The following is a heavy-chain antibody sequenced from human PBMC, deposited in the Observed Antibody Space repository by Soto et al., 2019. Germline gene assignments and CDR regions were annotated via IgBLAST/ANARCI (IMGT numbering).Heavy chain of an antibody. Sequence: PSETLSLTCTVSGGSISSSSYYWSWIRQPPGKGLEWIGYIYYSGSTNYNPSLKSRVTISVDTSKNQFSLKLSSVTAADTAVYYCASINPLAAEYYYYGMDVWGQGTTVTVSS. V-gene: IGHV4-61*01. D-gene: IGHD6-13*01. CDR1: GGSISSSSYY. CDR3: ASINPLAAEYYYYGMDV. CDR2: IYYSGST. J-gene: IGHJ6*02.